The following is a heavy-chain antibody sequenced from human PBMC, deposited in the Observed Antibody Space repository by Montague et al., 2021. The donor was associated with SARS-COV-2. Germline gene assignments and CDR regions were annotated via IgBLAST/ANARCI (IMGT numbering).Heavy chain of an antibody. J-gene: IGHJ4*01. CDR2: YGGST. D-gene: IGHD2-15*01. Sequence: YGGSTYYNPSLKSRFTISVDTSMNHFSLKLSSVTAADTAVYYCARDQGVYCSGGSCYNFDYWVHGTLVTVAS. V-gene: IGHV4-39*02. CDR3: ARDQGVYCSGGSCYNFDY.